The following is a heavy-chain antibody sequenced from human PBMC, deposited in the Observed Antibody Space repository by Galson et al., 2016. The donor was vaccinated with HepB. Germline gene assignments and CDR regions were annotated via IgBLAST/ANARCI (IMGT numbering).Heavy chain of an antibody. CDR2: INSDGSKI. CDR3: ARDPSIVAAVGDNWFDA. Sequence: SLRLSCAASGFTFSSHWMHWVRQAPGKGLVWVSRINSDGSKIDYADSVKGRFTITRDNAKNTLHLQMNSLRGEDTAIYYCARDPSIVAAVGDNWFDAWGQGTLFTVSS. CDR1: GFTFSSHW. V-gene: IGHV3-74*01. D-gene: IGHD5-12*01. J-gene: IGHJ5*02.